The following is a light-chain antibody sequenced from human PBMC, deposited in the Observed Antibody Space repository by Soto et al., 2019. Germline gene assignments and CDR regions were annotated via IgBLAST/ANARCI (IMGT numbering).Light chain of an antibody. CDR2: GAS. Sequence: EIVLTQSPGTLSLSPGERATLSCRASQSANSRQLVWYKHKPGQAPRLLIYGASSRAIGIPAPFSGSGSGTDFSLTITRLEPEDFALYYCQHYDNSPLTFGGGTKLDIK. J-gene: IGKJ4*01. CDR3: QHYDNSPLT. CDR1: QSANSRQ. V-gene: IGKV3-20*01.